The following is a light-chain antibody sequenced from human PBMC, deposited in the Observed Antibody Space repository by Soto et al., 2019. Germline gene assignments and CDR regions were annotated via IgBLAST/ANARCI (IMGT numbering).Light chain of an antibody. CDR2: DAS. CDR1: QSVSSY. Sequence: EIVLTQSPATLSLSPGERATLSCRASQSVSSYLAWYQQKPGQAPRLLIYDASNRATGIPARFSGSGSGTDFNLTITSLEPEDVADYYCHQRSNWPSTFGGGTKVEIK. J-gene: IGKJ4*01. CDR3: HQRSNWPST. V-gene: IGKV3-11*01.